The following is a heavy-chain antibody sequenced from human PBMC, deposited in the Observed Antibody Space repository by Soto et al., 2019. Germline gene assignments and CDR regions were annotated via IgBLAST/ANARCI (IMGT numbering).Heavy chain of an antibody. Sequence: EVQLVESGGGLVKPGGSLRLSCAASGFTFSNAWMSWVRQAPGKGLEWVGRIKSKTDGGTTDYAAPVKGRFTISRDDSKNTLYLQRNSLKTEDTAVYYCTPDLTVEWLRFRDYWGYMDVWGKGTTVTVSS. CDR1: GFTFSNAW. V-gene: IGHV3-15*01. CDR3: TPDLTVEWLRFRDYWGYMDV. J-gene: IGHJ6*03. D-gene: IGHD5-12*01. CDR2: IKSKTDGGTT.